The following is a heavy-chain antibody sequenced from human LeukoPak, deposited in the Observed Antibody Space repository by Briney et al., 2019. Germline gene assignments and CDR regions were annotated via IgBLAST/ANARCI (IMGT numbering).Heavy chain of an antibody. V-gene: IGHV1-69*06. Sequence: ASVKVSCKASGGTFSSYAISWVRQAPGQGLEWMGGIIPIFGTANYAQKFQGRVTITADKSTSTAYMELSSLRSEDTAVYYCARGLDYDFWSGGEDYYYYYYMDVWGKGTTVTVSS. CDR1: GGTFSSYA. CDR2: IIPIFGTA. CDR3: ARGLDYDFWSGGEDYYYYYYMDV. D-gene: IGHD3-3*01. J-gene: IGHJ6*03.